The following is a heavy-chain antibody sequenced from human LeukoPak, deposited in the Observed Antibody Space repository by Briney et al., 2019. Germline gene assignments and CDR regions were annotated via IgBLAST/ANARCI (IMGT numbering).Heavy chain of an antibody. CDR1: GGTFSSYA. V-gene: IGHV1-69*01. CDR2: IIPIFGTA. Sequence: SAKVSCKASGGTFSSYAISWVRQAPGQGLEWMGGIIPIFGTANYAQRFQGRVTITADESTSTAYMELSSLRSEDTAVYYCARVRSGSDSGWEAFDIWGQGTMVTVSS. D-gene: IGHD6-19*01. J-gene: IGHJ3*02. CDR3: ARVRSGSDSGWEAFDI.